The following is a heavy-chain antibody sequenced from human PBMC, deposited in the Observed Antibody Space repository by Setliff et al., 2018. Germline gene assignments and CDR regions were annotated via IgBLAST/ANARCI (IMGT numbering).Heavy chain of an antibody. CDR2: ISSYNGVT. CDR1: GYIFSSYG. D-gene: IGHD2-8*02. V-gene: IGHV1-18*01. J-gene: IGHJ3*01. CDR3: AISTLSICTGGSCPNAFDV. Sequence: ASVKVSCKGSGYIFSSYGISWVRQAPGQGLQWMGWISSYNGVTNHAQRFQGRVTMSTDTSTSAAYMELRSLRSDDTAVYYCAISTLSICTGGSCPNAFDVWGQGTMVTVSS.